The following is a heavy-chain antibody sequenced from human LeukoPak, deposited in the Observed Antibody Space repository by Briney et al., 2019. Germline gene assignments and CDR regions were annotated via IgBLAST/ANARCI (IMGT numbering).Heavy chain of an antibody. CDR3: ASAVAAPDQDPPFDY. Sequence: GGSLRLSCAASEITSSDNFMSWIRQAPGKGLEWISYISKSDGTTYYADTVKGRFTISRDSAKKSVYLYMNSLRAEDTAVYYCASAVAAPDQDPPFDYWGQGTLVTVSS. CDR2: ISKSDGTT. J-gene: IGHJ4*02. V-gene: IGHV3-11*01. D-gene: IGHD6-25*01. CDR1: EITSSDNF.